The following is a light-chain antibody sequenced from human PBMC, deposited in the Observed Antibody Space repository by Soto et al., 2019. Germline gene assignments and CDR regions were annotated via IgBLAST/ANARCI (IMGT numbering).Light chain of an antibody. Sequence: IGLACSPGRLPFSPVKRATLSFKASQSLSRYLAWFQQKPGQAPRLLIYDASNRAAGIPARFSGSGSGTDFTLTISSLEPEDSAVYYCQHRSNWPPLTFGGGTKVDIK. V-gene: IGKV3-11*01. CDR2: DAS. CDR3: QHRSNWPPLT. CDR1: QSLSRY. J-gene: IGKJ4*01.